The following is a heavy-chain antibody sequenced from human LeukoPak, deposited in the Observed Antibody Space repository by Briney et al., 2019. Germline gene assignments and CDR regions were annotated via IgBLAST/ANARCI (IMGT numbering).Heavy chain of an antibody. D-gene: IGHD3-10*01. CDR1: GGSISSSY. CDR3: ARSVTYYYGSGSYGN. CDR2: INHSGST. J-gene: IGHJ4*02. V-gene: IGHV4-34*01. Sequence: SETLSLTCAVSGGSISSSYWSWIRQPPGKGLEWIGEINHSGSTNYNPSLKSRVTISVDTSKNQFSLKLSSVTAADTAVYYCARSVTYYYGSGSYGNWGQGTLVTVSS.